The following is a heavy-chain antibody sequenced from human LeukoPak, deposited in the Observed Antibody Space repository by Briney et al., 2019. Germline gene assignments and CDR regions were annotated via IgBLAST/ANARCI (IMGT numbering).Heavy chain of an antibody. CDR1: GVSISSYY. CDR2: IYTSGST. CDR3: AGGDSSGYDEREAFDI. J-gene: IGHJ3*02. D-gene: IGHD3-22*01. V-gene: IGHV4-4*07. Sequence: SETLSLTCTVSGVSISSYYWSWLRQPPGKGREWIGRIYTSGSTNYNPSLRSRVTMSVDTSKNQFSLKLSSVTAADTAVYYCAGGDSSGYDEREAFDIWGQGTMVTGSS.